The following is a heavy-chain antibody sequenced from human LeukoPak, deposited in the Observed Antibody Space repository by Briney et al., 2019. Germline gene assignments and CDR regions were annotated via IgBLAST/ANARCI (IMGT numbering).Heavy chain of an antibody. J-gene: IGHJ4*02. CDR3: ARHRRNYYGTGGSPFDF. V-gene: IGHV4-59*08. CDR2: IYYSGST. D-gene: IGHD3-10*01. CDR1: GGSISSYY. Sequence: SETLSLTCTVSGGSISSYYWSWIRQPPGKGLEWIGYIYYSGSTNYNPSLKSRVAISVDTSKNQFSLKVTSVTAADTAVYFCARHRRNYYGTGGSPFDFWGQGILVTVSS.